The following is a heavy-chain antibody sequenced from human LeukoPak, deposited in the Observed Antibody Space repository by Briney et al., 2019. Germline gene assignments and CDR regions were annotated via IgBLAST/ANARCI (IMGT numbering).Heavy chain of an antibody. CDR1: GFTFSSYW. V-gene: IGHV3-74*01. CDR3: ARRPEVYYDFWSGPDYYGMDV. Sequence: GGSLRLSCAASGFTFSSYWMHWVRQAPGKGLVWVSRINSDGSSTSYADSVKGRFTISRDNAKNTLYLQMNSLRAEDTAVYYCARRPEVYYDFWSGPDYYGMDVWGQGTTVTASS. D-gene: IGHD3-3*01. J-gene: IGHJ6*02. CDR2: INSDGSST.